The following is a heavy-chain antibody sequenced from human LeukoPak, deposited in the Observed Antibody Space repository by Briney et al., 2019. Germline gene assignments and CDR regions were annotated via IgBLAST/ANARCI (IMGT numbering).Heavy chain of an antibody. D-gene: IGHD5-24*01. V-gene: IGHV4-59*11. CDR3: ARGLLDGYTHPAAFDI. CDR1: GGSISSHY. J-gene: IGHJ3*02. Sequence: TPSETLSLTCTVSGGSISSHYWSWIRQPPGKGLEWIGYIYYGGSTNYNPSLKSRVTISVDTSKNQFSLKLSSVTAADTAVYYCARGLLDGYTHPAAFDIWGQGTMVTVSS. CDR2: IYYGGST.